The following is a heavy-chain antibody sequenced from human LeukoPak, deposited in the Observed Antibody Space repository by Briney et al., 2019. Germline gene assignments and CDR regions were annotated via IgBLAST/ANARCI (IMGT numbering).Heavy chain of an antibody. CDR2: ISSSSSYI. CDR3: AKDDRWLQFCC. D-gene: IGHD5-24*01. V-gene: IGHV3-21*04. Sequence: GGSLRLSCAASGFTFSSYSMNWVRQAPGKGLEWVSSISSSSSYIYYADSVKGRFTISRDNAKNSLFLQMNSLRAEDTAVYYCAKDDRWLQFCCWGQGTLVTVSA. CDR1: GFTFSSYS. J-gene: IGHJ4*02.